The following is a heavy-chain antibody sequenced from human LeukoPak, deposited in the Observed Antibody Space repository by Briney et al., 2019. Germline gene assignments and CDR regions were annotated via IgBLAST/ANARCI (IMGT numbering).Heavy chain of an antibody. CDR3: ARVSGSSGSY. Sequence: PSETLSLTCTASGGSISSYYWSWIRQPPGKGLEWIGYIYYSGSTNYNPSLKSRVTISVDTSKNQFSLKLSSVTAADTAVYYCARVSGSSGSYWGQGTLVTVSS. D-gene: IGHD3-22*01. V-gene: IGHV4-59*01. CDR2: IYYSGST. CDR1: GGSISSYY. J-gene: IGHJ4*02.